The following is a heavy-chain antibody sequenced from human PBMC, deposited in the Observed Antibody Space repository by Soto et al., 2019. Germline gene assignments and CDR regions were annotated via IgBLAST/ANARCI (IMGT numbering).Heavy chain of an antibody. Sequence: QVQLVESGGGVVQPGRSLRLSCAASGFTFSSYGMHWVRQAPGKGLEWVAVISYDGSNKYYADSVKGRFTISRDNSKNTLYLQMTSLRAEDTAVYYCAAPDPVGATHDDFDIWGQGAMVTVSS. D-gene: IGHD1-26*01. J-gene: IGHJ3*02. V-gene: IGHV3-30*03. CDR1: GFTFSSYG. CDR2: ISYDGSNK. CDR3: AAPDPVGATHDDFDI.